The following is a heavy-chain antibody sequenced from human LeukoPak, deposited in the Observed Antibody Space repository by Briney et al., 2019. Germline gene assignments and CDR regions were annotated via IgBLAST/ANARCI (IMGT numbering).Heavy chain of an antibody. CDR2: ISSSWCYI. Sequence: GGPLRLSCAASGFTFSSYSMKWVRQAPGKGLEWVSSISSSWCYIYYPDSAKGRFTISRDNAKNSLYLQMNSLRAEDTAVYYCARDVVLDYWGQGTLVTVSS. CDR3: ARDVVLDY. D-gene: IGHD2-21*01. V-gene: IGHV3-21*01. CDR1: GFTFSSYS. J-gene: IGHJ4*02.